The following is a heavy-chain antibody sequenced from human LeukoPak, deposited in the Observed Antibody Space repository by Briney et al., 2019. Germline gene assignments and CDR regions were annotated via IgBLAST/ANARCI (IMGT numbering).Heavy chain of an antibody. CDR3: ARGSTLRGDSPYYFDY. V-gene: IGHV1-2*03. J-gene: IGHJ4*02. CDR1: RYTFTGYY. D-gene: IGHD3-10*01. CDR2: INPNSGGT. Sequence: LGASVKVSCKASRYTFTGYYMHWVLQAPGQGLEWMGWINPNSGGTNYAQKFQGRVTMTRDTSSSTAYMELSRLRSDDTAVYYCARGSTLRGDSPYYFDYWGQGTLVTVSS.